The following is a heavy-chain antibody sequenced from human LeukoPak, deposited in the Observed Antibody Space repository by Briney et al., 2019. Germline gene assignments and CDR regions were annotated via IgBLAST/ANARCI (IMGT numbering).Heavy chain of an antibody. V-gene: IGHV1-69*13. CDR1: GGTFSNYA. J-gene: IGHJ5*02. D-gene: IGHD1-26*01. CDR3: GRSGRYRPSDL. CDR2: IITNFGTT. Sequence: GASVKVSCKASGGTFSNYAISWVRQAPGQGLEWMGGIITNFGTTNYAQKYQGRVTITADESTSTVYMELSSLRSEDTAVYYCGRSGRYRPSDLWGQGTLVTVSS.